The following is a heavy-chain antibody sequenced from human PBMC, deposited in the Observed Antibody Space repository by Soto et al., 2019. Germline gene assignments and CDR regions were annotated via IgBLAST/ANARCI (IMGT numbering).Heavy chain of an antibody. CDR2: IYYSGST. D-gene: IGHD3-3*01. V-gene: IGHV4-39*01. CDR1: GGSISSSSYY. CDR3: ARHKGRGYDFWSGYYPDHYFDY. Sequence: SETLYLTCTVSGGSISSSSYYWGWIRQPPGKGLEWIGSIYYSGSTYYNPSLKSRVTISVDTSKNQFSLKLSSVTAADTAVYYCARHKGRGYDFWSGYYPDHYFDYWGQGTLVTVSS. J-gene: IGHJ4*02.